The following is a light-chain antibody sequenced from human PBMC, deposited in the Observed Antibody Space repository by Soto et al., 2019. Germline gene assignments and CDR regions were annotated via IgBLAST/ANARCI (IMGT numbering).Light chain of an antibody. CDR1: SSDVGGYNY. CDR2: DVS. J-gene: IGLJ2*01. Sequence: QSALTQPASVSGSPGQSITISCTGTSSDVGGYNYVSWYQQHPGKAPKLMIYDVSNRPSGVSNRFSGSKSGNTASLTISGLQAEEEANYYCSSYTSSSTPVVFCGGTKLTVL. CDR3: SSYTSSSTPVV. V-gene: IGLV2-14*01.